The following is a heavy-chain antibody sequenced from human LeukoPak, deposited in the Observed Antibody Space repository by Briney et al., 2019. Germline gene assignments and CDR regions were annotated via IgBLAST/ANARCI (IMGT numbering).Heavy chain of an antibody. J-gene: IGHJ3*02. CDR2: IYSGGST. CDR3: ARDGGAITMIAGDAFDI. V-gene: IGHV3-66*01. D-gene: IGHD3-22*01. Sequence: PGGFLRLSCAASGFTVSSNYMSWVRQAPGKGLEWVSVIYSGGSTYYADSVKGRFTISRDNSKNTLYLQMNSLRAEDTAVYYCARDGGAITMIAGDAFDIWGQGTMVTVPS. CDR1: GFTVSSNY.